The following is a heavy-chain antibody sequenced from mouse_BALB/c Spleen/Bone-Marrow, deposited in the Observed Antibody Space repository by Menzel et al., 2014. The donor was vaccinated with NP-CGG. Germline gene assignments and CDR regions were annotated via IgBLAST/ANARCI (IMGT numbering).Heavy chain of an antibody. Sequence: VQLQQSGAELARPGASVKLSCKASGYTFTSYWMQWVKQRPGQGLERIGAIYPGDGDTRYTQKFKGKATLTADKSSSTAYMQLSSLASEDSAVYYCARTWEFAYWGQGTLVTVSA. J-gene: IGHJ3*01. CDR1: GYTFTSYW. CDR2: IYPGDGDT. D-gene: IGHD4-1*01. CDR3: ARTWEFAY. V-gene: IGHV1-87*01.